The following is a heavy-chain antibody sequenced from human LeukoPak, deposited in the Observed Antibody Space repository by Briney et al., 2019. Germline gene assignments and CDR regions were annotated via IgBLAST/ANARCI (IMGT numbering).Heavy chain of an antibody. J-gene: IGHJ4*02. Sequence: GGSLRLSCAASGFTFSSYAMSWVRQTPGKGLEWVSAISGSGGSTYYADSVKGRFTISRDNSKNTLYLQMNSLRAEDTAIYYCAKDAGYGGKSYFDCWGQGILVTVSS. D-gene: IGHD4-23*01. CDR3: AKDAGYGGKSYFDC. CDR2: ISGSGGST. CDR1: GFTFSSYA. V-gene: IGHV3-23*01.